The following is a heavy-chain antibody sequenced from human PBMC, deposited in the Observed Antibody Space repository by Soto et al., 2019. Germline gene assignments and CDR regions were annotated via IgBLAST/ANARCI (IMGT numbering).Heavy chain of an antibody. V-gene: IGHV4-31*03. J-gene: IGHJ5*02. CDR3: ARVGTSHWSSEYNWFDP. CDR2: IYYSGST. D-gene: IGHD1-1*01. Sequence: SETLSLTCTVSGGSISSVGYYWSSIRQHPGKGLEWIGYIYYSGSTYYNPSPKSRVTISVDMSKNQFSLKLSSVTAADTAVYYCARVGTSHWSSEYNWFDPWGQGTLVTVSS. CDR1: GGSISSVGYY.